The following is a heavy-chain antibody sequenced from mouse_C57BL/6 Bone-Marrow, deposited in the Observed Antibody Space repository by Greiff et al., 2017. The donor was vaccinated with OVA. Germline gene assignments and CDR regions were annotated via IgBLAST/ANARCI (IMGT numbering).Heavy chain of an antibody. CDR2: ISNGGGST. CDR3: ARHGSSFDY. J-gene: IGHJ2*01. D-gene: IGHD1-1*01. Sequence: EVKVVESGGGLVQPGGSLKLSCAASGFTFSDYYMYWVRQTPEKRLEWVAYISNGGGSTYYPDTVKGRFTISRDNAKNTLYLQMSRLKSEDTAMYYCARHGSSFDYWGQGTTLTVSS. CDR1: GFTFSDYY. V-gene: IGHV5-12*01.